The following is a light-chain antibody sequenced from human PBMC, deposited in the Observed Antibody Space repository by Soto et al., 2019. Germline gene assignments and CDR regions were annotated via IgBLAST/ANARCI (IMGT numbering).Light chain of an antibody. V-gene: IGKV4-1*01. J-gene: IGKJ1*01. CDR2: WAS. Sequence: DIVVTQSPDSLAVSLGERVTISCKTSRDVLDTSSNKNYLAWYQQRPGQPPKLLIYWASARESGVPDRFSGSGSGTDFTLTIIRLRAEDVAVYYCQQYYYATWTFGQGNKVEVK. CDR1: RDVLDTSSNKNY. CDR3: QQYYYATWT.